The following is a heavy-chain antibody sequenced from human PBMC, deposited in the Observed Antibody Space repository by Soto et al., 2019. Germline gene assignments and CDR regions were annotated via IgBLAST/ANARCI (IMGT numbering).Heavy chain of an antibody. V-gene: IGHV4-59*01. CDR2: IYYSGST. D-gene: IGHD6-13*01. J-gene: IGHJ4*02. CDR3: ARSLSIAAADYYFDY. CDR1: GGSISSYY. Sequence: SETLSLTCTVSGGSISSYYWSWIRQPPGKGLEWIGYIYYSGSTNYNPSLKSRVTISVDTSKNQFSLKLSSVTAADTAVYYCARSLSIAAADYYFDYWGQGTLVTVSS.